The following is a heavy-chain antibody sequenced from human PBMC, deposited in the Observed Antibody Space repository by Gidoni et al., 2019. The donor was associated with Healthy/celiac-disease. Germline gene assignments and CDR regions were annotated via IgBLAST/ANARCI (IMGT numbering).Heavy chain of an antibody. CDR1: GFTFSNAW. D-gene: IGHD1-26*01. CDR2: IKSKTDGGTT. Sequence: EVQLVESGGGLVKPGGSLRLSCAASGFTFSNAWMSWVRQAPGKGLEWVGRIKSKTDGGTTDYAAPVKGRFTISRDDSKNTLYLQMNSLKTEDTAVYYCTTDSPLRWELPDYWGQGTLVTVSS. V-gene: IGHV3-15*01. CDR3: TTDSPLRWELPDY. J-gene: IGHJ4*02.